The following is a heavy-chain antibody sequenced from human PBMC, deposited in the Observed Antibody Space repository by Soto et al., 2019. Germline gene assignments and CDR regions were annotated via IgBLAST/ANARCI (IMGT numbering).Heavy chain of an antibody. CDR3: ARVSPYYYDSSGYHYYYGMDV. CDR1: GYTFTGYY. Sequence: ASVKVSCKASGYTFTGYYMQWVRQAPGQGLEWMGWINPNSGGTNYAQKLQGWVTMTRDTSISTAYMELSRLRSDDTAVYYCARVSPYYYDSSGYHYYYGMDVWGQGTTVTVSS. CDR2: INPNSGGT. V-gene: IGHV1-2*04. J-gene: IGHJ6*02. D-gene: IGHD3-22*01.